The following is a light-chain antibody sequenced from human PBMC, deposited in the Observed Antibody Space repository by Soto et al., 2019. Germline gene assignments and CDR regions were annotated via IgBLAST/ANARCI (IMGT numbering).Light chain of an antibody. CDR2: DAS. V-gene: IGKV3-11*01. CDR1: QIVDSY. Sequence: EIVLTQSPGTLSLSPGERATLSCRASQIVDSYLAWYQQKPGQAPRLLIYDASNRATGIPARFSGSGSGTEFTLTISSLEPEDFAVYYCQQRKNWPLTFGPGTKVDIK. CDR3: QQRKNWPLT. J-gene: IGKJ3*01.